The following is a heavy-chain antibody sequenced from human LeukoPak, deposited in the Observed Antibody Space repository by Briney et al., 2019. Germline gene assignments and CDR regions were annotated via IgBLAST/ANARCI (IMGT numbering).Heavy chain of an antibody. CDR1: GGSISSGDYY. CDR3: ARSITMVRGVIRDY. CDR2: IYYSGST. Sequence: SETLSLTCTVSGGSISSGDYYWSWIRQPPGKGLEWIGYIYYSGSTYYNPSLESRVTISVDTSKNQFSLKLSSVTAADTAVYYCARSITMVRGVIRDYWGQGTLVTVSS. V-gene: IGHV4-30-4*08. D-gene: IGHD3-10*01. J-gene: IGHJ4*02.